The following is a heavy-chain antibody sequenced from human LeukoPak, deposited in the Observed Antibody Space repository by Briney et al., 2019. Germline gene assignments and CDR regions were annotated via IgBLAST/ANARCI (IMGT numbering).Heavy chain of an antibody. CDR1: GGSFSGYY. Sequence: PSETLSLTCAVYGGSFSGYYWSWIRQPPGKGLEWIGEINHSGSTNYNPSLKSRVTISVDTSKNQFSLKLSSVTAADTAVYYCARGYSSSSGGGFDPWGQGTLVTVSS. CDR2: INHSGST. J-gene: IGHJ5*02. D-gene: IGHD6-6*01. V-gene: IGHV4-34*01. CDR3: ARGYSSSSGGGFDP.